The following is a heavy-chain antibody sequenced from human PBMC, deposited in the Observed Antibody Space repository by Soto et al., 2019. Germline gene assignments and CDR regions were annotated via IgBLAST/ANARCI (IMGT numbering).Heavy chain of an antibody. V-gene: IGHV4-39*01. J-gene: IGHJ4*02. D-gene: IGHD2-21*02. CDR2: IYYSGST. Sequence: PSGSLSLSCTVSGVSISSSSYCWGWHRPPAGKGLEWIGSIYYSGSTYNNPSLRSRVSMSIDTSKDQFSLKLKSVTAADTALYFCARQRTSVVTQAYFDVWGPGSLVTVSS. CDR3: ARQRTSVVTQAYFDV. CDR1: GVSISSSSYC.